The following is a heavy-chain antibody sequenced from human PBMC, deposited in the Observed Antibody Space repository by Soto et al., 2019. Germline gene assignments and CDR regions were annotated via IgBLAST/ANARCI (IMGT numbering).Heavy chain of an antibody. Sequence: GGFLRLCCAASGFTFSNAWVSWVRQAPGKGLEWVGRIKSKTDGGTTDYAAPVKGRFTISRDDSKNTLYLQMNTLETEHTAVYYCTTTYYYGSGGQGTLVTVSS. J-gene: IGHJ4*02. CDR1: GFTFSNAW. V-gene: IGHV3-15*01. CDR2: IKSKTDGGTT. CDR3: TTTYYYGS. D-gene: IGHD3-10*01.